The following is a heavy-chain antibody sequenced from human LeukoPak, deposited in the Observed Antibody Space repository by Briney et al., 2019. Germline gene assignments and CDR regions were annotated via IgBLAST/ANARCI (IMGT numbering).Heavy chain of an antibody. CDR3: VRDYGSSSWYDY. CDR1: GFTFSSYS. Sequence: GGSLRLSCAASGFTFSSYSMNWVRQAPGKGLEWVSYISSSSSTIHYADSVKGRFTISRDNAKNSLYLQMNSLRAEDTAVYYCVRDYGSSSWYDYWGQGTLVTVSS. CDR2: ISSSSSTI. V-gene: IGHV3-48*04. D-gene: IGHD6-13*01. J-gene: IGHJ4*02.